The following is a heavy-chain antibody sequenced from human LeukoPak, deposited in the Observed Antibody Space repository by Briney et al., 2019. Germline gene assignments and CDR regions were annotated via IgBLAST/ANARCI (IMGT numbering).Heavy chain of an antibody. Sequence: ASVKVSCKASGYTFTSYYMHWVRQAPGQGLEWMGIINPSGGSTSYAQKFRGRVTMTRDTSTSTVYMELCSLRSEDTAVYYCARDSIWAGPSHYYYYYMDVWGKGTTVTVSS. J-gene: IGHJ6*03. CDR3: ARDSIWAGPSHYYYYYMDV. CDR2: INPSGGST. D-gene: IGHD3-16*01. V-gene: IGHV1-46*01. CDR1: GYTFTSYY.